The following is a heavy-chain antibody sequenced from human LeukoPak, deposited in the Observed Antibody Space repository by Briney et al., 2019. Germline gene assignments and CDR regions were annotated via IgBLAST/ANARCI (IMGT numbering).Heavy chain of an antibody. CDR2: IYYSGNT. V-gene: IGHV4-59*01. J-gene: IGHJ3*02. CDR3: ARDARGAFDI. CDR1: GGSISSYY. Sequence: PSQTLSLTCTVSGGSISSYYWSWIRQPPGKGLEWIGYIYYSGNTNYNPSLKSRVTISVDTSKNQFSLKLSSVTAADTAVYYCARDARGAFDIWGQGTMVTVSS.